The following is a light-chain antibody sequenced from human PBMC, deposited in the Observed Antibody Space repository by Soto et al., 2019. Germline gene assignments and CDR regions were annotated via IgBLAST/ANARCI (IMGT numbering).Light chain of an antibody. CDR1: QTISSW. J-gene: IGKJ1*01. CDR2: KAS. CDR3: QQYGGYWT. Sequence: DVQMTQYPSTLSGSIGDRVTITFRASQTISSWLAWYQQKPGKAPKLLIYKASTLKSGVPSRFSGSGSGTEFTLTISSLQPDDFATYYCQQYGGYWTFGQGSKVDI. V-gene: IGKV1-5*03.